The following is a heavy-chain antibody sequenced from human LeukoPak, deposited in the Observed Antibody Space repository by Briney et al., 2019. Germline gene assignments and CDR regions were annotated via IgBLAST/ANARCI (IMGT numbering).Heavy chain of an antibody. CDR1: GYTFTGYY. J-gene: IGHJ3*02. D-gene: IGHD4-11*01. Sequence: GASVKVSCKASGYTFTGYYMHWVRQAPGQGLEWMGGIIPIFGTANYAQKFQGRVTITTDESTSTAYMELSSLRSEDTAVYYCARPQVKGFTTQGAFDIWGQGTMVTVSS. CDR2: IIPIFGTA. CDR3: ARPQVKGFTTQGAFDI. V-gene: IGHV1-69*05.